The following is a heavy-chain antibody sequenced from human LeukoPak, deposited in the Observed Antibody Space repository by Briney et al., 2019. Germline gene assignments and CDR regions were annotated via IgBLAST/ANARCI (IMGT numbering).Heavy chain of an antibody. J-gene: IGHJ4*02. Sequence: TPGGSLRLSCAASGFNVNNAWMSWVRQAPGKGLEWVGRIRSKIDGGATDYAAPVKGRFTISRDDSKNTLYLQINSLKIEDTAMYYCYTSITDYWGQGTLVTVSS. D-gene: IGHD2-21*01. CDR1: GFNVNNAW. CDR2: IRSKIDGGAT. V-gene: IGHV3-15*07. CDR3: YTSITDY.